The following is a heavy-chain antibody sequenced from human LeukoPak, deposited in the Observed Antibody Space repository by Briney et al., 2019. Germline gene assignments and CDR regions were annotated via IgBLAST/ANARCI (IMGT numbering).Heavy chain of an antibody. CDR1: GGSISSYY. CDR2: IYTSGST. D-gene: IGHD3-22*01. CDR3: ARDAPYDSSGYYYYYYYCYMDV. Sequence: SETLSLTCTVSGGSISSYYWSWIRQPAGKGLDWIGRIYTSGSTNYNPSLKSRVTMSVDTSKNQFSLKLSSVTAADTAVYYCARDAPYDSSGYYYYYYYCYMDVWGKGTTVTVSS. J-gene: IGHJ6*03. V-gene: IGHV4-4*07.